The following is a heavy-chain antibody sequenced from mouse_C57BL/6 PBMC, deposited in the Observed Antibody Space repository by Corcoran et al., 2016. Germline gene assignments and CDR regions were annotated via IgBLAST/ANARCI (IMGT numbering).Heavy chain of an antibody. CDR1: GYTFTTYG. V-gene: IGHV9-3*01. Sequence: QIQLVQSGPELKKPGETVKISCKASGYTFTTYGMSWVKQAPGKGLKWMGWINTYSGVPTYADDFKGRFAFSLETSASTAYLQINNLKNEDTATYFCARYGYDYIDYWGQGTTLTVSS. CDR3: ARYGYDYIDY. CDR2: INTYSGVP. J-gene: IGHJ2*01. D-gene: IGHD1-1*02.